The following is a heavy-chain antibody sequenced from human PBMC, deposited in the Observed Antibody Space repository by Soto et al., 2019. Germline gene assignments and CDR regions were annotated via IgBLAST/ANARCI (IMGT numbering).Heavy chain of an antibody. V-gene: IGHV1-46*01. J-gene: IGHJ1*01. CDR1: GYLFTAYS. Sequence: ASVKVSCKASGYLFTAYSMHWVRPAPGQGLEWMGVVNPSGGSTKYAQNFQGRVTMTRDTSTTTIYMELSSLRSDDTAIYYCAREENCSGGTCYSEYFHRWGQGTLVTVS. CDR2: VNPSGGST. CDR3: AREENCSGGTCYSEYFHR. D-gene: IGHD2-15*01.